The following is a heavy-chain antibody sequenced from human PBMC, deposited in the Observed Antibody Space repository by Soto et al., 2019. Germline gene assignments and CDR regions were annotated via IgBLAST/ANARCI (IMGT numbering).Heavy chain of an antibody. CDR1: GYTFTGDY. V-gene: IGHV1-2*02. CDR2: INPNSGGT. J-gene: IGHJ6*02. D-gene: IGHD3-10*01. Sequence: ASVKVSCKASGYTFTGDYMHWVRQAPGQGLEWMGWINPNSGGTNYAQKFQGRVTMTRDTSISTAYMELSRLRSDDTAVYYCARVSYGGSGSYYPYYYYYGMDVWGQGTTVTVSS. CDR3: ARVSYGGSGSYYPYYYYYGMDV.